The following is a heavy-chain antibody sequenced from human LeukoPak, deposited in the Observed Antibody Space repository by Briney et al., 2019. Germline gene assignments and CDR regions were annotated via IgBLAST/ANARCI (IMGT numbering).Heavy chain of an antibody. CDR2: INPNSGGT. CDR1: GYTFTGYY. CDR3: ARDLDYYDSSGYYYWFDP. Sequence: ASVTVSCKASGYTFTGYYMHWVRQAPGQGLEWMGWINPNSGGTNYAQKFQGRVTMTRDTSIRAAYMELSRLRSDDTAVYYCARDLDYYDSSGYYYWFDPWGQGTLVTVSS. J-gene: IGHJ5*02. D-gene: IGHD3-22*01. V-gene: IGHV1-2*02.